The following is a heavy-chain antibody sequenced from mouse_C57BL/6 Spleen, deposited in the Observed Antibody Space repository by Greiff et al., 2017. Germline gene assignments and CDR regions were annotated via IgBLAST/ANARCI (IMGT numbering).Heavy chain of an antibody. D-gene: IGHD2-2*01. J-gene: IGHJ1*03. CDR1: GYSITSGYD. Sequence: ESGPGMVKPSQSLSLTCTVTGYSITSGYDWHWIRHFPGNKLEWMGYISYSGSTNYNPSLKSRISITHDTSKNHFFLKLNSVTTEDTATYYCAVRLMVHWYFDVWGTGTTVTVSS. V-gene: IGHV3-1*01. CDR3: AVRLMVHWYFDV. CDR2: ISYSGST.